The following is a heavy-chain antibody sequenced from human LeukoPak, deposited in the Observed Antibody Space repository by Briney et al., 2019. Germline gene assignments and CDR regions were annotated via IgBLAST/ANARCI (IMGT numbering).Heavy chain of an antibody. CDR2: IKQDGSEK. Sequence: GGSLRLSCAASGFTFSNYWMSWVRQAPGKGLEWVANIKQDGSEKYYVDSVKGRFTISRDNAKNPLYLQMNSLRAEDTAVYYCASEVGAPFGYWGQGTLVTVSS. CDR1: GFTFSNYW. CDR3: ASEVGAPFGY. V-gene: IGHV3-7*01. J-gene: IGHJ4*02. D-gene: IGHD1-26*01.